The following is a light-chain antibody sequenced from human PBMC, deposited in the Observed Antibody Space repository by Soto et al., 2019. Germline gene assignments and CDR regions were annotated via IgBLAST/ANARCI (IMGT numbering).Light chain of an antibody. Sequence: QSVLTQPPSASGTPGQRVTISCSGSSSNIGSNYVSWYQQRPGTHPKLLIYRNNQRPSGVPDRFSGSKSCTTASLAISGLRSDDDADYYCSTSDASLSGHDVFGTGTKLTVL. CDR3: STSDASLSGHDV. V-gene: IGLV1-47*01. J-gene: IGLJ1*01. CDR2: RNN. CDR1: SSNIGSNY.